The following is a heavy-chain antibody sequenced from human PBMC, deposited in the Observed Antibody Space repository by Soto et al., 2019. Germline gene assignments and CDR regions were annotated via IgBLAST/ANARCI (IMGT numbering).Heavy chain of an antibody. V-gene: IGHV3-21*01. CDR3: ARGYRSGWYPLDY. D-gene: IGHD6-19*01. J-gene: IGHJ4*02. CDR2: ISSGSSYI. CDR1: GFTFSDYS. Sequence: LRLSCSASGFTFSDYSMNWVRQAPGKGLEWVSSISSGSSYIYYADSVKGRFTLSRDNAKNSLYLQMNSLRAEDTAVYYCARGYRSGWYPLDYWGQGTLVTVSS.